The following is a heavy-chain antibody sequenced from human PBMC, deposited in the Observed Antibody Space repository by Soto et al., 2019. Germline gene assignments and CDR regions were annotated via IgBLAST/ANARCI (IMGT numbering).Heavy chain of an antibody. CDR2: ISAYTDDP. V-gene: IGHV1-18*01. CDR3: ARVIPSADAWFDP. D-gene: IGHD2-2*01. CDR1: GNTFTNFG. Sequence: QGQLVQSGAEVKKPGASVKVSCTASGNTFTNFGVTWVRQAPGPGLEWMGWISAYTDDPNYAQKFQGRVTMTIDTSTSTAYLDIRSLTSDDTAVYYCARVIPSADAWFDPLGQRTLVTVSS. J-gene: IGHJ5*02.